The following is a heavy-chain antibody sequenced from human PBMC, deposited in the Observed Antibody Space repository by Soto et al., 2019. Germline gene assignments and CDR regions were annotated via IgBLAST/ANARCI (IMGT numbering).Heavy chain of an antibody. CDR2: IYHSGTS. J-gene: IGHJ3*01. CDR3: VRGDGIVVERHQGTGLPIDV. D-gene: IGHD2-15*01. Sequence: QVRLHESGPGLVKPSGTLSLTCAVSGSPVSNSNWWSWVRQSPGKGLEWIGEIYHSGTSNYNPSLKRRVTITIDRPKNQFSLNVSSVTASDTAVYYCVRGDGIVVERHQGTGLPIDVWGPGTKVIVSS. CDR1: GSPVSNSNW. V-gene: IGHV4-4*02.